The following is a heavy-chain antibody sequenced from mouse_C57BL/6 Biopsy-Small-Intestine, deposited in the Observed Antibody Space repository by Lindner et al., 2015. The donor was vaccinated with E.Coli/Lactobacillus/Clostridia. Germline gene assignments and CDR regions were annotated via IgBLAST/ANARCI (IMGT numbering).Heavy chain of an antibody. CDR1: GYTFTTYD. V-gene: IGHV1-85*01. Sequence: VQLQESGPELVKPGSSVKLSCKASGYTFTTYDINWVKQRPGQGLEWIGWIYPRDGNTKYNEKFKGKATLTDDTSSRTVYMDLHSLTSEDSAVYFCARGGYFDHWGQGTTLTVSS. J-gene: IGHJ2*01. CDR3: ARGGYFDH. CDR2: IYPRDGNT.